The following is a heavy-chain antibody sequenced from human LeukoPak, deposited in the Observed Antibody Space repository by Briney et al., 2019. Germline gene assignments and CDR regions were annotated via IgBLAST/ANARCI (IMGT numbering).Heavy chain of an antibody. CDR1: GFTFSSYW. Sequence: GGSLRLSCAASGFTFSSYWMSWVRQAPGKGLEWVANIKQDGSEKYYVDSVKGRFTISRDNAKNSLYLQMNSLRAEDTAVYYCARAYCSSTSCFLGDYHLYSSGRWAGYFDYWGQGTLVTVSS. D-gene: IGHD2-2*01. V-gene: IGHV3-7*01. J-gene: IGHJ4*02. CDR3: ARAYCSSTSCFLGDYHLYSSGRWAGYFDY. CDR2: IKQDGSEK.